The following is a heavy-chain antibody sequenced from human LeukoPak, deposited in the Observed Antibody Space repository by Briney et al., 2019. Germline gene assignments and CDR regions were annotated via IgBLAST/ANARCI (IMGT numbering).Heavy chain of an antibody. CDR2: INHSGST. CDR1: GGSFSGYY. V-gene: IGHV4-34*01. J-gene: IGHJ4*02. D-gene: IGHD1-26*01. Sequence: SETLSLTCAVYGGSFSGYYRTWIRQPPGQGLEWIGEINHSGSTNYNPSLKSRVTISVDTSQNHVSLKLNSVTAADTAVYYCARGGGTYYVDHWGQGTLVTVSS. CDR3: ARGGGTYYVDH.